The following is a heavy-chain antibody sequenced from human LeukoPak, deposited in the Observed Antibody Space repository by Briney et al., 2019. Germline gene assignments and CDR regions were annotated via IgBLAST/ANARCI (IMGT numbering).Heavy chain of an antibody. J-gene: IGHJ4*02. Sequence: PGGSLRLSCAASGFTFTNAWMSWVRQAPGKGLEWVGRIRSKTDGGTADYAAPVKGRFTISRDDSKNTLYLQMNSLKAEDTAVYYCTRYSSGWYWGREPWSPSPQ. D-gene: IGHD6-19*01. CDR1: GFTFTNAW. V-gene: IGHV3-15*01. CDR3: TRYSSGWY. CDR2: IRSKTDGGTA.